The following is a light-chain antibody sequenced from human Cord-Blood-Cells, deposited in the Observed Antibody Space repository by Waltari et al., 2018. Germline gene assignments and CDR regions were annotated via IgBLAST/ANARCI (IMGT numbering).Light chain of an antibody. CDR3: CSYAGSSTWV. J-gene: IGLJ3*02. V-gene: IGLV2-23*01. Sequence: QSALTQPASVSGSPGQSITIPCTGTSSDVGSYNLVSWYQHQPGNAPKLMLYEGSKRPSGVSKRFFGSKSGNTASLTISGLQAEDEADYDCCSYAGSSTWVFGGGTKLTVL. CDR2: EGS. CDR1: SSDVGSYNL.